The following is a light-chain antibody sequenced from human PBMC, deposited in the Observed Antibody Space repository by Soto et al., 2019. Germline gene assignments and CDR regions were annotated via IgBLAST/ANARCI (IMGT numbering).Light chain of an antibody. CDR2: EVN. Sequence: QSVVTQPASVSRSPGQSIPISCTGTSSDVGGYDYVSWYQQYPGKAPRLIIYEVNNRPSGVSDRFSGSKSGNTASLTISGLRAEDEGDYFCSSFTGTSALILFGGGTKLTVL. V-gene: IGLV2-14*01. CDR3: SSFTGTSALIL. CDR1: SSDVGGYDY. J-gene: IGLJ2*01.